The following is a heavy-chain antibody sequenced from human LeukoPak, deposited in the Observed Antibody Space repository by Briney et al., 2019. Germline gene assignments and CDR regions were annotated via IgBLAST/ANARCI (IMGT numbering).Heavy chain of an antibody. J-gene: IGHJ6*02. Sequence: PGGSLRLSCAASGFAFSDYYMAWVRQAPGKGLEWVANINQAGSGKYYVDSVKGRFTISRDNAKKSVFLQMNSLRAEDTAVYYCARLDGYSYGYGARDYYYYGMDVWGQGTTVTVSS. CDR3: ARLDGYSYGYGARDYYYYGMDV. CDR1: GFAFSDYY. V-gene: IGHV3-7*01. CDR2: INQAGSGK. D-gene: IGHD5-18*01.